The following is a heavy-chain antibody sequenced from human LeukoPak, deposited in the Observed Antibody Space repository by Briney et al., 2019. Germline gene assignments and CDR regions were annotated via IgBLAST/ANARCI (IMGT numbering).Heavy chain of an antibody. D-gene: IGHD6-19*01. V-gene: IGHV4-59*01. Sequence: SETLSLTCTVSGGSISSYYGSWIRQPPGKGLEWIGYIYYSGSTNYNPSLKSRVTISVDTSKNQFSLKLSSVTAADTAVYYCARVKAGYSSGWYLHYYGMDVWGQGTTVTVSS. J-gene: IGHJ6*02. CDR2: IYYSGST. CDR1: GGSISSYY. CDR3: ARVKAGYSSGWYLHYYGMDV.